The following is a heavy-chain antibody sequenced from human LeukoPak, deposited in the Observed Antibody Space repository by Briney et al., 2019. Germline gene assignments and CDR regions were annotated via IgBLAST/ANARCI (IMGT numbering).Heavy chain of an antibody. CDR2: IRSKAYGGTT. D-gene: IGHD4-17*01. J-gene: IGHJ6*03. CDR3: TRNQPETTTVTTFLFRQQVNYYYMDV. CDR1: GFTVSSNY. V-gene: IGHV3-49*04. Sequence: GGSLRLSCAASGFTVSSNYMSWVRQAPGKGLEWVGFIRSKAYGGTTEYAASVKGRFTISRDDSKSIAYLQMNSLKTEDTAVYYCTRNQPETTTVTTFLFRQQVNYYYMDVWGKGTTVTISS.